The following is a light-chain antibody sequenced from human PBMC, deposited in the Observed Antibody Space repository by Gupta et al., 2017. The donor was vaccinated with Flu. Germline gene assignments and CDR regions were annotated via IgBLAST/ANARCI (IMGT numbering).Light chain of an antibody. J-gene: IGKJ1*01. Sequence: DIQMPHSPSTLSTSVGDRVSITCRASQSISSWLAWYQQKPGKAPKLLIYKASNLQSGVPSRFRGSGSGTEFTLTISSLQPDDFATYHCQQDFSAPWTFGQGTKVEIK. CDR3: QQDFSAPWT. V-gene: IGKV1-5*03. CDR1: QSISSW. CDR2: KAS.